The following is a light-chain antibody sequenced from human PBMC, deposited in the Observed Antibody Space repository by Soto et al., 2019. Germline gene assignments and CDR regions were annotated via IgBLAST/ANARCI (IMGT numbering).Light chain of an antibody. CDR3: LQRHSWPRV. CDR2: DAS. J-gene: IGKJ4*01. V-gene: IGKV3-11*01. Sequence: ELVLTQSPATLSLSPGERATFSCSVSQSSSSHLVWYQQRPGQAPRLLIYDASKRATGIPDRFSGSGSGTDFTLTISGLEHEDFAVYYCLQRHSWPRVFGRGTKVEIK. CDR1: QSSSSH.